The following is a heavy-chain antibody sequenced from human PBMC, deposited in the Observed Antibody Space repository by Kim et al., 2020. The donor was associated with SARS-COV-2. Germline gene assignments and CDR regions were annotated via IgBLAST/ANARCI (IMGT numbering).Heavy chain of an antibody. CDR3: ARPRDTAMVHSFDY. Sequence: SETLSLTCAVYGGSFSGYYWSWIRQPPGKGLEWIGEINHSGSTNYNPSLKSRVTISVDTSKNQFSLKLSSVTAADTAVYYCARPRDTAMVHSFDYWGQGTLVTVSS. D-gene: IGHD5-18*01. CDR2: INHSGST. V-gene: IGHV4-34*01. CDR1: GGSFSGYY. J-gene: IGHJ4*02.